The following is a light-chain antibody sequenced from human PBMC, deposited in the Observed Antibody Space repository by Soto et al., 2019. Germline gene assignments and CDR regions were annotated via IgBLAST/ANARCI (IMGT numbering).Light chain of an antibody. CDR1: SSDVGGYNY. CDR3: CSYAGRYTPIYV. CDR2: DVS. V-gene: IGLV2-11*01. Sequence: QSALTQPRSVSGSPGQSVTISCTGTSSDVGGYNYVSWYQQHPGKAPKLMIYDVSKRPSGVPDRFSGSKSGNTASLTISGLQAEDEADYYCCSYAGRYTPIYVSVPGTK. J-gene: IGLJ1*01.